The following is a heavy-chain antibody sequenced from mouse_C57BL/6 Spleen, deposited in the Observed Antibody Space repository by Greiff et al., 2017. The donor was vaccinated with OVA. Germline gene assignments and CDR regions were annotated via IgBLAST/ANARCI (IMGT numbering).Heavy chain of an antibody. CDR3: ASAYYSNVSGYFDV. Sequence: QVQLQQPGAELVKPGASVKLSCKASGYTYTSYWMHWVKQRPGQGLEWIGMIHPNSGSTNYNEKFKSKATLTVDKSSSTAYMQLSSLTSEDSAVYYCASAYYSNVSGYFDVWGTGTTVTVSS. CDR1: GYTYTSYW. D-gene: IGHD2-5*01. V-gene: IGHV1-64*01. CDR2: IHPNSGST. J-gene: IGHJ1*03.